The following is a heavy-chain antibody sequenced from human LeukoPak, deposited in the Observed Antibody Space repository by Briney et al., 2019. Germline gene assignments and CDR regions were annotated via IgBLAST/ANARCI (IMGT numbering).Heavy chain of an antibody. CDR1: GDSISSRASF. CDR2: IRYSGPT. V-gene: IGHV4-39*01. D-gene: IGHD5-24*01. CDR3: VRHEEEDGYNAKTFDY. Sequence: PSETLSLTCTVSGDSISSRASFWGRVRQPPGKGLEWIGSIRYSGPTYYNPSLKSRVTIPVDTSKNQFSLKLSSVTAADTAVYYCVRHEEEDGYNAKTFDYWGQGTLVTVFS. J-gene: IGHJ4*02.